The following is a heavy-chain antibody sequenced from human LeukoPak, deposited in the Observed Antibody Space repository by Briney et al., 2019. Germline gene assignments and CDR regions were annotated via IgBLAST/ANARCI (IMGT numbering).Heavy chain of an antibody. CDR2: ISYDGSNK. CDR1: GFTFSSYA. CDR3: ARHPGWLLSYPDY. J-gene: IGHJ4*02. D-gene: IGHD3-3*01. V-gene: IGHV3-30-3*01. Sequence: GGSLRLSCAASGFTFSSYAMHWVRQAPGKGLEWVAVISYDGSNKYYADSVKGRFTISRDNSKNTLYLQMNSLRAEDTAVYYCARHPGWLLSYPDYWGQGTLVTVSS.